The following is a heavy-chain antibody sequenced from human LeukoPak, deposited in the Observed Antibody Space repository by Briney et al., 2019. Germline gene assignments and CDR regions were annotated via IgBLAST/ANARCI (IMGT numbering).Heavy chain of an antibody. CDR3: ARDLSPVVRASPMGY. V-gene: IGHV3-30*03. Sequence: GGSLRLSCAASGFTFSTYSMNWVRQAPGKGLEWVALITYDGYYKYYSDSVKGRFTISSDTSKNTMYLQMNSLRAEDTAVYYCARDLSPVVRASPMGYWGQGTLVTVSS. D-gene: IGHD3-10*01. CDR1: GFTFSTYS. CDR2: ITYDGYYK. J-gene: IGHJ4*02.